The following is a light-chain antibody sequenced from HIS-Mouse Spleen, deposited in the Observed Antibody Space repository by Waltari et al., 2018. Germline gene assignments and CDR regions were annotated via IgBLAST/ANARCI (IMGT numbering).Light chain of an antibody. Sequence: QSALTQPASVSGSPGQPSTIPRTGTSSAGGRYNLLSWYQQHPGKAPKLMIYEGSKRPSGVSNRFSGSKSGNTASLTISGLQAEDEADYYCCSYAGSSTWVFGGGTKLTVL. V-gene: IGLV2-23*01. CDR2: EGS. J-gene: IGLJ3*02. CDR1: SSAGGRYNL. CDR3: CSYAGSSTWV.